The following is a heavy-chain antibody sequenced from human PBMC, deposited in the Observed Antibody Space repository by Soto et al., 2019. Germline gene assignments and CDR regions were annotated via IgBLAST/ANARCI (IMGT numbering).Heavy chain of an antibody. V-gene: IGHV3-30-3*01. D-gene: IGHD5-12*01. CDR1: GFTFSSYA. Sequence: GGSLRLSCAASGFTFSSYAMHWVRQAPGKGLEWVAVISYDGSNKYYADSVKGRFTISRDNSKNTLYLQMNSLRAEDTAVYYCARVREMATITSFDYWGQGTLVTVSS. CDR3: ARVREMATITSFDY. CDR2: ISYDGSNK. J-gene: IGHJ4*02.